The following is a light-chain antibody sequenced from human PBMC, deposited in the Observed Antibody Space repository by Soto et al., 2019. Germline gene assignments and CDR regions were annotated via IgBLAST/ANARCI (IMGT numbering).Light chain of an antibody. CDR2: GAS. V-gene: IGKV3-20*01. CDR3: HQYNNWPRT. J-gene: IGKJ4*01. Sequence: EIVLTQSPGTLSLSPGERATLSCRASQSVSSSCLAWYQQKPGQAPRLLISGASSRATGIPDRFSGSGSGTDFTLTISRLEPEDFAVYYCHQYNNWPRTFGGGTKVGI. CDR1: QSVSSSC.